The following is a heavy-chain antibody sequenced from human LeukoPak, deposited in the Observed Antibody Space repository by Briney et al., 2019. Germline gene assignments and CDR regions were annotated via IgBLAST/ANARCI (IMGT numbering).Heavy chain of an antibody. D-gene: IGHD3-9*01. CDR1: GFSFSSYN. J-gene: IGHJ4*02. V-gene: IGHV3-21*01. CDR2: ITMSSTHI. CDR3: ARVLRDYYFDY. Sequence: PGGSRRLSCVASGFSFSSYNMNWVRQAPGKGLEWVSSITMSSTHIYYADSVKGRFTISRDNAKNSVFLQMNSLRAEDTAVYYCARVLRDYYFDYWGQGTLVTVSS.